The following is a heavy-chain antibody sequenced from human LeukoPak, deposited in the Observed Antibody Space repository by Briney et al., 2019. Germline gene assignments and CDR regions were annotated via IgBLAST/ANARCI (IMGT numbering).Heavy chain of an antibody. V-gene: IGHV3-7*02. D-gene: IGHD2-21*02. CDR3: ARLKGDSSLFDC. CDR2: INRDGSAE. CDR1: GFTLSSYW. Sequence: GGSLRLSCAASGFTLSSYWMTWVRQAPGKGLEWVANINRDGSAEYYVASVQGRFTVSRDNAKNSLYLQMNSLRAEDTAVYYCARLKGDSSLFDCWGQGSLVTVSS. J-gene: IGHJ4*02.